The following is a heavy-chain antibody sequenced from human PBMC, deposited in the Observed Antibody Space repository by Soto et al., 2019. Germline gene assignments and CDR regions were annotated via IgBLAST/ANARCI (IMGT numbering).Heavy chain of an antibody. CDR1: GGTFSSYT. Sequence: QVQLVQSGAEVKKPGSSVKVSCKASGGTFSSYTISWVRQAPGQGLEWMGRIIPILGIANYAQKFQGRVTITADKSTSTAYMELSSLRSEDTAVYYCAREHRIAAAGTSHWYFDLWGRGTLVTVSS. V-gene: IGHV1-69*08. J-gene: IGHJ2*01. CDR2: IIPILGIA. D-gene: IGHD6-13*01. CDR3: AREHRIAAAGTSHWYFDL.